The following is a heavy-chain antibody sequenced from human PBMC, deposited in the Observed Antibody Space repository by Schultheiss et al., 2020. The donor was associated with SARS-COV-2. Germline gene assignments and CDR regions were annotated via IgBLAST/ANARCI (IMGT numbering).Heavy chain of an antibody. V-gene: IGHV4-59*08. D-gene: IGHD2-2*01. CDR3: ARCSSTSCVWAGWFDP. CDR2: IYYSGST. Sequence: SETLSLTCTVSGGSISSYYWSWIRQPPGKGLEWIGYIYYSGSTNYNPSLKSRVTISVDTSKNQFSLKLSSVTAADTAVYYCARCSSTSCVWAGWFDPWGQGTLVTVSS. CDR1: GGSISSYY. J-gene: IGHJ5*02.